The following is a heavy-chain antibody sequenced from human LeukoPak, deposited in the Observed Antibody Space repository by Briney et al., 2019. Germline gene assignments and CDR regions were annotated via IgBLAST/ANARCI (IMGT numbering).Heavy chain of an antibody. J-gene: IGHJ3*02. Sequence: GASVKVSCMASGYTFTDYYIHWVRQAPGQGPEWMGSNYPDSGVTKDAQNFQGRVTLSRDTSLSTAYMGQRRLRSDDTAVYYCAREYYDSSGRKYAFDIWGQGTMVTVSS. CDR3: AREYYDSSGRKYAFDI. CDR2: NYPDSGVT. D-gene: IGHD3-22*01. V-gene: IGHV1-2*02. CDR1: GYTFTDYY.